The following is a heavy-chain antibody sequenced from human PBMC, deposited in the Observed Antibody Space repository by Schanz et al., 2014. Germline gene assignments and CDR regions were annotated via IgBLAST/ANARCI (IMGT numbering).Heavy chain of an antibody. V-gene: IGHV4-59*01. Sequence: QVQLHESGPGLVKPSETLSLTCTVSGDSISNYYWTWIRQPPGKRLEWIGYIYYSGSTTYNPSLKSRVTISVDTSKKQFSLNLSSVTAADTAVYYCARGRVVPAAPEFDYWGQGILVTVSS. D-gene: IGHD2-2*01. CDR2: IYYSGST. CDR3: ARGRVVPAAPEFDY. J-gene: IGHJ4*02. CDR1: GDSISNYY.